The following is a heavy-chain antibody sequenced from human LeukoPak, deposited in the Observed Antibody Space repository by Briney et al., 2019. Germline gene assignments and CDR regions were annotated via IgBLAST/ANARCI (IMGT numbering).Heavy chain of an antibody. CDR2: ISYDGSNK. CDR3: ARDPAKFWSGHDY. D-gene: IGHD3-3*01. CDR1: GFIFNSYG. V-gene: IGHV3-30*03. Sequence: GGSLRLSCTASGFIFNSYGMHWVRQAPGKGLEWVAVISYDGSNKYYADSVKGRFTISRDNSKNTLYVQMNSLRAEDTAVYYCARDPAKFWSGHDYWGQGTLVTVSS. J-gene: IGHJ4*02.